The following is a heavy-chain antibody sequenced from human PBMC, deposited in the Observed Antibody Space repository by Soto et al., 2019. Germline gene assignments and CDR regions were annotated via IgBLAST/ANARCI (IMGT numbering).Heavy chain of an antibody. CDR2: INHSGGT. V-gene: IGHV4-34*03. D-gene: IGHD1-20*01. Sequence: SETLSLTWAVYGGSFSGYYWSWIRQPTGKGLEWIGDINHSGGTNYNPSLKSRVTISVDTSKNQFSLKLSSVTAADTAVYYWWQKAACGCNSGCLHPCGKGPLVT. CDR1: GGSFSGYY. CDR3: WQKAACGCNSGCLHP. J-gene: IGHJ5*02.